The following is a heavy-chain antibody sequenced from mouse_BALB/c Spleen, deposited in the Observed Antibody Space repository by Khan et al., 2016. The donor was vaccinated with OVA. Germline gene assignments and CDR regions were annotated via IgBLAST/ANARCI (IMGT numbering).Heavy chain of an antibody. CDR2: VTYSGNT. CDR3: ARSYGSWAMDY. CDR1: GDSITSGF. Sequence: MQLEESGPSLVKPSQTLSLTCSVTGDSITSGFWNWIRKFPGNKFEYMGYVTYSGNTYYNQSLKSRISITRDTSKSQYYLQLNSVTTEDTATYFCARSYGSWAMDYWGQGTSVTVSS. D-gene: IGHD1-1*01. V-gene: IGHV3-8*02. J-gene: IGHJ4*01.